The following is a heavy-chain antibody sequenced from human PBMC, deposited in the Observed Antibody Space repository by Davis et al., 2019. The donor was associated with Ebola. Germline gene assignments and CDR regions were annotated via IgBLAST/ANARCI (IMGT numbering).Heavy chain of an antibody. CDR1: GYTFTTYD. CDR2: MNPDSGNT. CDR3: TRGIARRRSGSWFDP. V-gene: IGHV1-8*01. J-gene: IGHJ5*02. Sequence: AASVQVSCKASGYTFTTYDINWVRQAPGQGLEWMGWMNPDSGNTGYAQKFQGRVTMTRDTSITTAYMELSSLSSDDTAVYYCTRGIARRRSGSWFDPWGQGTPVTVSS. D-gene: IGHD2-15*01.